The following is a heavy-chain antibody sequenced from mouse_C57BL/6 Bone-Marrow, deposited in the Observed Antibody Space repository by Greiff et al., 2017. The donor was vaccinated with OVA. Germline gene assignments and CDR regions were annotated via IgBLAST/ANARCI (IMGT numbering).Heavy chain of an antibody. V-gene: IGHV5-6*01. CDR3: GRPYSNYLYFDV. CDR1: GFTFSSYG. CDR2: ISSGGSYP. Sequence: EVKLMESGGDLVKPGGSLKLSCAASGFTFSSYGMSWVRQTPDKRLEWVATISSGGSYPYYPDSVKGRFTISRDKAKNTLYLQGSSLKSEDTAMCYCGRPYSNYLYFDVWGTGTTVTVSS. J-gene: IGHJ1*03. D-gene: IGHD2-5*01.